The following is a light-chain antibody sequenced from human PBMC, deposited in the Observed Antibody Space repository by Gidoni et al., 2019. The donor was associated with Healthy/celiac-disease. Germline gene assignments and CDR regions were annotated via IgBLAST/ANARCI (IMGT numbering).Light chain of an antibody. CDR2: KAP. CDR1: QSISSW. Sequence: DIKLTQSPPTLSAFVGDRVTTTCRASQSISSWLVWYQQKPGKAPKLLISKAPTLESGVPSRFSGSGAGTEFALTISSLQPDDFATYYCKQYSSYSWTFGQGTKVEIK. V-gene: IGKV1-5*03. J-gene: IGKJ1*01. CDR3: KQYSSYSWT.